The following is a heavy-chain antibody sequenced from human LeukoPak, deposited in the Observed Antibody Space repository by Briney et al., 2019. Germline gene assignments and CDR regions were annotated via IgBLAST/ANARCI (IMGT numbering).Heavy chain of an antibody. J-gene: IGHJ4*02. Sequence: GGSLRLSCAASGFTFSSYAMSWVRQAPGKGLEWVSAISGSGGSTYYADSVKGRFTISRDNSKNSLYLQMNSLRAEDTAVYYCARTYSSSWFDYWGQGTLVTVSS. V-gene: IGHV3-23*01. CDR1: GFTFSSYA. CDR3: ARTYSSSWFDY. D-gene: IGHD6-13*01. CDR2: ISGSGGST.